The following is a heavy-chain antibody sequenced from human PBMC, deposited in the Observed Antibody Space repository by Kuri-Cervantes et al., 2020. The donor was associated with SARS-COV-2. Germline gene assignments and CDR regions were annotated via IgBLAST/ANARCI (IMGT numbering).Heavy chain of an antibody. Sequence: GESLKISCVASGFSFSSYDVNWARQVPGKGLEWLSFITADGRIIHYAESVKGRFTISRDNAKNSVHLQMSSLRAEDTAVYYCARVQLRVAGIPVDYYGMDVWGQGTTVTVSS. J-gene: IGHJ6*02. D-gene: IGHD2-15*01. CDR2: ITADGRII. CDR1: GFSFSSYD. V-gene: IGHV3-48*03. CDR3: ARVQLRVAGIPVDYYGMDV.